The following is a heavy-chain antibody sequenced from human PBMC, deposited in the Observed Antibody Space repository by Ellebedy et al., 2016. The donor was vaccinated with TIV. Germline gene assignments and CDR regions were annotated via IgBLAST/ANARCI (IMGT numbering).Heavy chain of an antibody. V-gene: IGHV3-23*01. J-gene: IGHJ4*02. D-gene: IGHD3-22*01. CDR3: AKGRKLIRGSSLDY. Sequence: GESLKISCAASGFTFSSYAMNWIRQAPGKGLEWVSVISGGGETTSYADSVKGRFTISRDNSKNMLFLQMNSLRAEDTALYYCAKGRKLIRGSSLDYWGQGTLVTVSS. CDR1: GFTFSSYA. CDR2: ISGGGETT.